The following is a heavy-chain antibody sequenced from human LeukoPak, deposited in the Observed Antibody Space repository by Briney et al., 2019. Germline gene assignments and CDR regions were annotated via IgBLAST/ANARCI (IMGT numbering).Heavy chain of an antibody. CDR2: ISGSGGST. CDR3: AKDSRTSVADPYYYYYYMDV. V-gene: IGHV3-23*01. D-gene: IGHD6-19*01. Sequence: GGSLRLSCAASGFTFSSYAMSWVRQAPGKGLEWVSAISGSGGSTYYADSVKGRFTISRDNSKNTLYLQMNSLRAEDTAVYYCAKDSRTSVADPYYYYYYMDVWGKGTTVTVSS. CDR1: GFTFSSYA. J-gene: IGHJ6*03.